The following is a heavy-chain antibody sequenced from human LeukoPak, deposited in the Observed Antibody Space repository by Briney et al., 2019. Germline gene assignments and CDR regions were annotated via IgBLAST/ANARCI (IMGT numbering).Heavy chain of an antibody. CDR2: IYHSGST. J-gene: IGHJ4*02. CDR3: ASHPIYGYSRDY. CDR1: GYSISSGYY. D-gene: IGHD5-18*01. V-gene: IGHV4-38-2*02. Sequence: SETLSLTCTVSGYSISSGYYWGWIRQPPGKGLEWIGSIYHSGSTYYNPSLKSRVTISVDTSKNQFSLKLSSVTAADTAVYYCASHPIYGYSRDYWGQGTLVTVSS.